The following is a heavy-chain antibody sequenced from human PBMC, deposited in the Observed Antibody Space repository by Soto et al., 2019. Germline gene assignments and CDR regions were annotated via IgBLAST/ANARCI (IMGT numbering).Heavy chain of an antibody. CDR3: AKAPSTVVNPGDAFDI. V-gene: IGHV4-30-2*01. J-gene: IGHJ3*02. D-gene: IGHD4-17*01. CDR1: GGSISSGGYS. Sequence: SETLSLTCAVSGGSISSGGYSWSWIRQPPGKGLEWIGYIYHSGSTYYNPSLKSRVTISVDRSKNQFSLKLSSVTAADTAVYYCAKAPSTVVNPGDAFDIWGQGTMVTVSS. CDR2: IYHSGST.